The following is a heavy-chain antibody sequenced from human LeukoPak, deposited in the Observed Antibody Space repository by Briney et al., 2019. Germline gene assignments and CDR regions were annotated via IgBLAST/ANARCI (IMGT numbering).Heavy chain of an antibody. CDR3: AKDTWFDP. Sequence: PGGSLRLSCAVSGFSLRNFAMGWVRQPPGQGLEWISAISGSGGSTYYADSVKGRFTISRDNSKNTLYLQMNSLRAEDTAVYYCAKDTWFDPWGQGTLVTVSS. CDR2: ISGSGGST. J-gene: IGHJ5*02. V-gene: IGHV3-23*01. CDR1: GFSLRNFA.